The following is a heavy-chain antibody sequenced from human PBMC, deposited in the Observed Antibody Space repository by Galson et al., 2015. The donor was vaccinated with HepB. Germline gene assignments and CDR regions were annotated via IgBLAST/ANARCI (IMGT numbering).Heavy chain of an antibody. D-gene: IGHD2-21*02. J-gene: IGHJ4*02. CDR2: IDPSDSYT. Sequence: SGAEVKKPGESLRISCKASGYSFTSFFIIWVRQMPGKGLEWIGRIDPSDSYTNYSPSFQGHVTISVDKSIDTVYLQWNSLKPSDTAMYYCALPVPAPQDYWGQGTLVTVSS. V-gene: IGHV5-10-1*01. CDR1: GYSFTSFF. CDR3: ALPVPAPQDY.